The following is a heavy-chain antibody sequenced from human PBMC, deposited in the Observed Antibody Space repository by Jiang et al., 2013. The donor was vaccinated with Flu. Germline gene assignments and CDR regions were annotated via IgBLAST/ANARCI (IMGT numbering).Heavy chain of an antibody. J-gene: IGHJ4*02. V-gene: IGHV3-30*01. CDR1: GFTFSGFA. D-gene: IGHD3-22*01. CDR3: ARDQRKVSRLTMLVVIIAPDY. Sequence: VQLLESGGGVVQPGRSLRLSCAASGFTFSGFAMHWVRQAPGKGLEWVAVISYDGSNQYYADSVKGRFTISRDNSKNTLYLQMNSLRAEDTAVYYCARDQRKVSRLTMLVVIIAPDYWGQGTLVTVSS. CDR2: ISYDGSNQ.